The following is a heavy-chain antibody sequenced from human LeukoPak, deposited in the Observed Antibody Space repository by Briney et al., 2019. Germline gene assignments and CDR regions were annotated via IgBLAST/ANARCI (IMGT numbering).Heavy chain of an antibody. CDR2: ISGSGGST. J-gene: IGHJ6*02. CDR3: AREDFWSGYPYGMDV. CDR1: GFTFSGYA. Sequence: GGSLRLSCAASGFTFSGYAMSWVRQAPGKGLEWVSAISGSGGSTYYADSVKGRFTISRDNSKNSLYLQMNSLRAEDTAVYYCAREDFWSGYPYGMDVWGQGTTVTVSS. V-gene: IGHV3-23*01. D-gene: IGHD3-3*01.